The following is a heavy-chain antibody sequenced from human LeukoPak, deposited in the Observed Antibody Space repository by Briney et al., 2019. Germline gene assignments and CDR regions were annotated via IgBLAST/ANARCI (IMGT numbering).Heavy chain of an antibody. J-gene: IGHJ6*03. D-gene: IGHD2-15*01. Sequence: PGRSLRLSCAASGFTFSRYGMHWVRQAPGKGLEWVAVISYDGTNKYYADSVKGRFTISRDNSKNTLYLQMNSVRAEDTAVYYCAKDQAYCTGGNCYYYFYYLDVWGRGTTVTVSS. V-gene: IGHV3-30*18. CDR3: AKDQAYCTGGNCYYYFYYLDV. CDR1: GFTFSRYG. CDR2: ISYDGTNK.